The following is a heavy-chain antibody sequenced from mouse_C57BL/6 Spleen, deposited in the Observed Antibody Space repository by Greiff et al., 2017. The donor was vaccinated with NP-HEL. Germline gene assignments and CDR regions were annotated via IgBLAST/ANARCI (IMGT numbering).Heavy chain of an antibody. D-gene: IGHD2-3*01. CDR1: GYAFSSYW. J-gene: IGHJ4*01. CDR2: IYPGDGDT. CDR3: ARLGGVGYYYYYAMDD. V-gene: IGHV1-80*01. Sequence: VQLQQSGAELVKPGASVKISCKASGYAFSSYWMNWVKQRPGKGLEWIGQIYPGDGDTNYNGKFKGKATLTADKSSSTAYMQRSSLTSEDSAVYFCARLGGVGYYYYYAMDDWGQGTSVTVSS.